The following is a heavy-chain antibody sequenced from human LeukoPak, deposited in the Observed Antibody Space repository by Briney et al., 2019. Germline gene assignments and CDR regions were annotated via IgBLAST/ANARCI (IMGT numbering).Heavy chain of an antibody. CDR2: ISASGGST. J-gene: IGHJ4*02. Sequence: PGGSLRLSCAASGFTFSSYAMSWVRQAPGKGLEWVSTISASGGSTYYADSVKGRFTISRDNSKNTLYLQLNSLRAEDTAVYYCVKRSLVGSPRAFDYWGQGTLVTVSS. V-gene: IGHV3-23*01. CDR3: VKRSLVGSPRAFDY. CDR1: GFTFSSYA. D-gene: IGHD2-8*02.